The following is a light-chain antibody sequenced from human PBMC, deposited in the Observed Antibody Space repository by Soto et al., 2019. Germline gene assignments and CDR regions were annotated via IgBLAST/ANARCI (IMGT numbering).Light chain of an antibody. J-gene: IGLJ2*01. CDR1: SSDVGGYNY. V-gene: IGLV2-14*01. Sequence: QSALTQPASVSGSPGQSITISCTGTSSDVGGYNYVSWYQQHPGKAPKLMIYDVSNRPSGVSNRFSGSKSCNTASLTISGIQAEDEADYYCGSYTSSSTTVVFGGGTKLTVL. CDR3: GSYTSSSTTVV. CDR2: DVS.